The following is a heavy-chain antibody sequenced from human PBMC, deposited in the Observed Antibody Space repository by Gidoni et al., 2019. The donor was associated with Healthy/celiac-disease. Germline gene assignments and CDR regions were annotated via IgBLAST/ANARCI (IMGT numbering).Heavy chain of an antibody. J-gene: IGHJ5*02. D-gene: IGHD6-13*01. CDR3: ARDSSSSWYENWFDP. CDR2: ISSSSSYL. Sequence: EVQLVESGGGLVKPGGSLRLSCAASGFTFSSYSMNWVRQAPGKGLEWVSSISSSSSYLCYADSVKGRFTISRDNAKNSLYLQMNSLRAEDTAVYYCARDSSSSWYENWFDPWGQGTLVTVSS. V-gene: IGHV3-21*01. CDR1: GFTFSSYS.